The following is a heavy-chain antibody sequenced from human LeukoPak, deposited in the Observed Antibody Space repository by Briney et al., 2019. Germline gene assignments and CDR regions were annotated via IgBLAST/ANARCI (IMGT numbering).Heavy chain of an antibody. Sequence: GASVTVSCTASGGTFSSYAISWVRQAPGQGLEWMGGIIPIFGTANYAQRFQGRVTITADESTSTAYMELGSLRSEDTAVYYCARGAFSTLERVDYWGQGTLVTVSS. D-gene: IGHD1-1*01. CDR2: IIPIFGTA. CDR1: GGTFSSYA. J-gene: IGHJ4*02. V-gene: IGHV1-69*13. CDR3: ARGAFSTLERVDY.